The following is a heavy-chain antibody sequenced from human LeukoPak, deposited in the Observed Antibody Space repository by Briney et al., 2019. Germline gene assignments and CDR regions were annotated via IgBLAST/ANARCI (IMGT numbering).Heavy chain of an antibody. Sequence: APVKVSCKASGYTFTSYGISWVRQAPGQGLEWMGWISAYNGNTNYAQKLQGRVTMTTDTSTSTAYMELRSLRSDDTAVYYCARDRSSSLLCRDGYTNDYWGQGTLVTVSS. CDR2: ISAYNGNT. CDR1: GYTFTSYG. CDR3: ARDRSSSLLCRDGYTNDY. J-gene: IGHJ4*02. V-gene: IGHV1-18*01. D-gene: IGHD5-24*01.